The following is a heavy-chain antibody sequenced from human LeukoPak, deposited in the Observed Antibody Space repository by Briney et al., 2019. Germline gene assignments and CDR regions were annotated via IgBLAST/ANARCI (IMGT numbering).Heavy chain of an antibody. J-gene: IGHJ4*02. V-gene: IGHV1-3*01. CDR3: ARDWNTAFRYFDY. Sequence: ASVKVSCKASGYTFTSYAMHWVRQAPGQRLEWMGWINAGNGNTKYSQKFQGRVTITRDTSASTAYMELSSLRSEDTAVYYCARDWNTAFRYFDYWGQGTLVTVSS. D-gene: IGHD5-18*01. CDR2: INAGNGNT. CDR1: GYTFTSYA.